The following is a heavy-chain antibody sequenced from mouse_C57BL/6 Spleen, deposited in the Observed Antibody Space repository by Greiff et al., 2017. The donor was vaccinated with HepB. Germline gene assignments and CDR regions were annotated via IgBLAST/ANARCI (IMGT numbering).Heavy chain of an antibody. D-gene: IGHD1-1*01. V-gene: IGHV3-6*01. CDR2: ISYDGSN. Sequence: EVQRVESGPGLVKPSQSLSLTCSVTGYSITSGYYWNWIRQFPGNKLEWMGYISYDGSNNYNPTLKNRNSITSDTSKNRFFLKLNSVTTEDATTYYCASEGITTVGFAYWGQGTLVTVSA. CDR3: ASEGITTVGFAY. J-gene: IGHJ3*01. CDR1: GYSITSGYY.